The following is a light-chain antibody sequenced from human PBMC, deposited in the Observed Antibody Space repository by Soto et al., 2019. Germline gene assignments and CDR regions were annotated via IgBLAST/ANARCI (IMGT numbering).Light chain of an antibody. Sequence: QSALTQPASVSGSPGQSITISCTGTSGDVGGSNYVSWYQQHPGKAPKLMIYDVNNRPSGISNRFSGSKSGNTASLTISGLQAEDEADYYCSSYRSGSTLVFGGGTQLTVL. CDR2: DVN. V-gene: IGLV2-14*03. CDR1: SGDVGGSNY. J-gene: IGLJ2*01. CDR3: SSYRSGSTLV.